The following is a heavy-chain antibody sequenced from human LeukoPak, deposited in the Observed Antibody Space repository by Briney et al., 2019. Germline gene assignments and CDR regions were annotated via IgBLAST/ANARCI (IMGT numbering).Heavy chain of an antibody. CDR3: ARADHSSNWENYYYYYMDV. V-gene: IGHV3-11*04. D-gene: IGHD6-13*01. CDR1: GFTFSDYY. J-gene: IGHJ6*03. Sequence: GGSLRLSCAASGFTFSDYYMSWIRQAPGKGLEWVSYISSSGSTIYYADSVKGRFTISRDNAKNSLYLQMNSLRAEDTAVYYCARADHSSNWENYYYYYMDVWGKGTTVTVSS. CDR2: ISSSGSTI.